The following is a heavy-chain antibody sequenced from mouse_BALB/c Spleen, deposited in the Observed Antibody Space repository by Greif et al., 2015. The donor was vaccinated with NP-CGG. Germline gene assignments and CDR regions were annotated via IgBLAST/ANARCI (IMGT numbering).Heavy chain of an antibody. D-gene: IGHD1-1*02. CDR2: IRNKANGYTT. CDR3: ASYGPSLWCLMDY. Sequence: EVQLQESGGGLVQPGGSLRLSCATSGFTFTDYYMSWVHQPPGKALEWLGFIRNKANGYTTEYSASVKGRFTISRDNSQSILYLQMNTLRAAFSASYYCASYGPSLWCLMDYCVQGTSVPVSS. CDR1: GFTFTDYY. J-gene: IGHJ4*01. V-gene: IGHV7-3*02.